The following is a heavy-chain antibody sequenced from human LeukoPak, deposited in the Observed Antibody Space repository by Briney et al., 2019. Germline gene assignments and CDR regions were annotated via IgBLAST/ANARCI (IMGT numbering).Heavy chain of an antibody. D-gene: IGHD1-26*01. CDR3: AKDLGYSGSYIDC. J-gene: IGHJ4*02. V-gene: IGHV3-30*18. CDR1: GFTFSSYG. Sequence: GGSLRLSCAASGFTFSSYGMQWVRQPPGKGLEWVAVISYDGNDKYYADSVKGRFTISRDNSKNTLYLQMNSLRTEDTAVYYCAKDLGYSGSYIDCWGQGTLVTVSS. CDR2: ISYDGNDK.